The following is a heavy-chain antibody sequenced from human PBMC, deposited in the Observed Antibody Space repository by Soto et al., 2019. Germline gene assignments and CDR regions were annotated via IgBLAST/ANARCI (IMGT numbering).Heavy chain of an antibody. CDR2: IRSKANSYAT. Sequence: GGSLRLSCAASGFTFSGSAMHWVHQASGKGLEWVGRIRSKANSYATAYAASVKGRFTISRDDSKNTAYLQMNSLKTEDTAVYYCTSPLSSGSDICGQGTMVTVSS. CDR1: GFTFSGSA. CDR3: TSPLSSGSDI. D-gene: IGHD6-19*01. V-gene: IGHV3-73*01. J-gene: IGHJ3*02.